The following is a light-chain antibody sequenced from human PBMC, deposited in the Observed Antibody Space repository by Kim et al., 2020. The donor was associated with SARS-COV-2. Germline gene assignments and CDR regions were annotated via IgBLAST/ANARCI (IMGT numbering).Light chain of an antibody. V-gene: IGKV3-11*01. Sequence: VSPGERATLSCRASQSFSSYLAWYQQKPGQAPRLLIYGASNRATGIPARFSGSGSGTDFTLTISSLEPEDFAVYYCQQRSSWLWTFGQGTKVDIK. J-gene: IGKJ1*01. CDR3: QQRSSWLWT. CDR2: GAS. CDR1: QSFSSY.